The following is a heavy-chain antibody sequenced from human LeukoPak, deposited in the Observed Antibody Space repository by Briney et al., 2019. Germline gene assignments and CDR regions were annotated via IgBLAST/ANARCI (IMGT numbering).Heavy chain of an antibody. CDR3: ASSILGAYYFDY. CDR1: GGTFSSYA. CDR2: IIPIFGTA. Sequence: SVKVSCKASGGTFSSYAISWVRQAPGQGIEWMGGIIPIFGTANYAQKFQGRVTITTDESTGTAYMELSSLRSEDTAVYYCASSILGAYYFDYWGQGTLVTVSS. V-gene: IGHV1-69*05. J-gene: IGHJ4*02.